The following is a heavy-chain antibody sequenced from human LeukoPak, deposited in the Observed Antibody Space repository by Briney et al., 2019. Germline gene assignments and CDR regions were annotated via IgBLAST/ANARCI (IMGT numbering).Heavy chain of an antibody. V-gene: IGHV4-31*03. D-gene: IGHD3-16*02. CDR3: ASFMITFGGVIAPWAFDI. J-gene: IGHJ3*02. CDR1: GGSISSGGYY. Sequence: SETLSLTCTVSGGSISSGGYYWSWIRQHPGKGLEWIGYIYYSGSTYYNPSLKSRVTISVDTSKNQFSLKLSPVTAADTAVYYCASFMITFGGVIAPWAFDIWGQGTMVTVSS. CDR2: IYYSGST.